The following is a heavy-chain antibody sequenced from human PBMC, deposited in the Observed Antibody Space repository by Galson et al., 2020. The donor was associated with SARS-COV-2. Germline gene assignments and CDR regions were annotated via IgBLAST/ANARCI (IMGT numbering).Heavy chain of an antibody. CDR1: GFTSSIYG. Sequence: PGGSLRLSCAASGFTSSIYGMHWVRQAPGKGLEWVAVISSDGSNEYYADSVKGRFTISRDKSKNTVYLQMNSLRAEDTAVYYCAKAGEKMDIPNCFDYWGPGTLVTVSS. CDR2: ISSDGSNE. V-gene: IGHV3-30*18. D-gene: IGHD2-2*02. CDR3: AKAGEKMDIPNCFDY. J-gene: IGHJ4*02.